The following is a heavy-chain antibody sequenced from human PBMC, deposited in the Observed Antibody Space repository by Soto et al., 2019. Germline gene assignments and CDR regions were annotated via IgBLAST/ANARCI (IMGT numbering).Heavy chain of an antibody. CDR1: GFIFSGSG. CDR2: VSNDGIRK. J-gene: IGHJ5*01. CDR3: ARWVGGSMYDNSGKYDS. V-gene: IGHV3-30*03. Sequence: QVQLVESGGGVVQPRRSLRLTCAASGFIFSGSGMHWVRQAPGKGLEWVALVSNDGIRKYYGDSVKGRFTISRDNAENTLYLQMNSLRAEDTAVYYCARWVGGSMYDNSGKYDSWGQGTLVTVSS. D-gene: IGHD3-22*01.